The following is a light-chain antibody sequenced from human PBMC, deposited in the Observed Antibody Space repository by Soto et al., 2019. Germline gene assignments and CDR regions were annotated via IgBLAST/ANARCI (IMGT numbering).Light chain of an antibody. J-gene: IGLJ1*01. CDR1: SGDIGSYNR. Sequence: QSLLTQPASVSGSPGQSTTISCTGTSGDIGSYNRVSWYQQHPGKDPKLIIYEVTYRPSGVSNRFYGSKSGNTASLTISGLQAEDEAEYYCRSYTNINRRACDFGEGTKVTV. CDR2: EVT. V-gene: IGLV2-14*01. CDR3: RSYTNINRRACD.